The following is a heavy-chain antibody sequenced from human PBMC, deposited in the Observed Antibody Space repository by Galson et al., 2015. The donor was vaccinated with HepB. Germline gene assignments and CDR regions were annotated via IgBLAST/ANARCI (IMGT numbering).Heavy chain of an antibody. V-gene: IGHV1-18*01. Sequence: SVKVSCKASGYTFTSYGISWVRQAPGQGLEWMGWISAYNGNTNYAQKLQGRVTMTTDTSTSTAYMELSSLRSEDTAVYYCATSIVVVTATPFDYWGQGTLVTVSS. D-gene: IGHD2-21*02. CDR1: GYTFTSYG. CDR2: ISAYNGNT. J-gene: IGHJ4*02. CDR3: ATSIVVVTATPFDY.